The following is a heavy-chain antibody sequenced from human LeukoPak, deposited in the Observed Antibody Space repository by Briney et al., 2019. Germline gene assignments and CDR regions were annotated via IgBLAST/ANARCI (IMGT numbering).Heavy chain of an antibody. CDR3: ARVRASSWTYFDY. CDR2: ITPNSGGT. V-gene: IGHV1-2*04. CDR1: GYTFTGYY. J-gene: IGHJ4*02. Sequence: ASVKVSCKASGYTFTGYYMHWVRQAPGQGLEWMGWITPNSGGTNYAQKFQGWVTMTRDTSISTAYMELSRLRSDDTAVYYCARVRASSWTYFDYWGQGTLVTVSS. D-gene: IGHD6-13*01.